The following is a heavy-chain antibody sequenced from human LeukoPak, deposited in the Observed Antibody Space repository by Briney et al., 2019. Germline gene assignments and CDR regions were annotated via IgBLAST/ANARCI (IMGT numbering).Heavy chain of an antibody. CDR3: ARVGAKKNHYYGMDV. CDR1: GGSISSGGYY. Sequence: PPETVSLTCTVSGGSISSGGYYWSLIRQPAGKGLEWIGRIYTSGSTNYNPSLKSRVTMSVDTSKNQFSLKLSSVTAADTALYYCARVGAKKNHYYGMDVWGQGTTGTVSS. V-gene: IGHV4-61*02. J-gene: IGHJ6*02. CDR2: IYTSGST. D-gene: IGHD1-26*01.